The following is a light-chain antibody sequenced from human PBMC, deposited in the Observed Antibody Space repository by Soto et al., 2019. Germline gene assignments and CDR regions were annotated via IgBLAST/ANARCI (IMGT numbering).Light chain of an antibody. Sequence: EVVLTQSPGTLSLSPGQRATLSCRASQSVSGNYLVWYQQKPGQAPSLLIYDASSRATGIPGRFSGSGSGTDFTLTISRLEPEDFAVYYCQQYGSSPLTFGRGTKVEIK. V-gene: IGKV3-20*01. CDR3: QQYGSSPLT. CDR2: DAS. CDR1: QSVSGNY. J-gene: IGKJ4*01.